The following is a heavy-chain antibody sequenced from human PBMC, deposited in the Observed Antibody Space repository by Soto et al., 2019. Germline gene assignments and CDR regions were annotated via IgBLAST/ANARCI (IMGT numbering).Heavy chain of an antibody. V-gene: IGHV3-66*01. CDR2: IYSGGST. D-gene: IGHD6-19*01. Sequence: GGPLRLSCAASGLTVSSNYMSWVRRAPGKGLEWVSVIYSGGSTYYADCVKGRFTISRDNSKNTLYLQMNSLRAEDTAVYYCSRAYIAVAGTDYHYDGMDVWGQGTTVTVSS. CDR1: GLTVSSNY. J-gene: IGHJ6*02. CDR3: SRAYIAVAGTDYHYDGMDV.